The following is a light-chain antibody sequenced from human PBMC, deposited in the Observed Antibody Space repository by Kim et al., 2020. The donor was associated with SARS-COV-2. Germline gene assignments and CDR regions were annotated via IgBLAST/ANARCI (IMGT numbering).Light chain of an antibody. J-gene: IGKJ3*01. CDR3: QQTYFAPFT. V-gene: IGKV1-39*01. Sequence: DIQMTQSPSSLSASVGDRVTITCRTSQNINSHLNWYHQKPGTAPKLLIYAASTLQGGVPSRFSGSGSETDFTLTISSLQPENFATYFYQQTYFAPFTFGP. CDR1: QNINSH. CDR2: AAS.